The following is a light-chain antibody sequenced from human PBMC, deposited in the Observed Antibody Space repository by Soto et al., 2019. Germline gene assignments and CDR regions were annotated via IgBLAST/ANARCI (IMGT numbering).Light chain of an antibody. Sequence: IRMTQSPSSLSASTGDRVTITCRASQTISSWLAWYQQKPGKAPKLLIYKASTLKSGVPSRFSGSGSGTEFTPTISSLQPDDFGTYYCQQYNSYSTFGQGTRWIS. CDR2: KAS. V-gene: IGKV1-5*03. CDR1: QTISSW. CDR3: QQYNSYST. J-gene: IGKJ1*01.